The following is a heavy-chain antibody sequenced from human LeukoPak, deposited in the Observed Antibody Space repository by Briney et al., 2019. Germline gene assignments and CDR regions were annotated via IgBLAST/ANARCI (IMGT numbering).Heavy chain of an antibody. J-gene: IGHJ4*02. CDR3: ANNLVSAAGDH. CDR1: GFIFSSMW. Sequence: GGSLRLSCAASGFIFSSMWMTWVRQAPGKGLEWVVNINGDGSDTYYVDSVKGRFTISRDNAKNSVDLQMSSLRVEDTAVYYCANNLVSAAGDHWGQGTLVTVSS. CDR2: INGDGSDT. V-gene: IGHV3-7*01. D-gene: IGHD6-25*01.